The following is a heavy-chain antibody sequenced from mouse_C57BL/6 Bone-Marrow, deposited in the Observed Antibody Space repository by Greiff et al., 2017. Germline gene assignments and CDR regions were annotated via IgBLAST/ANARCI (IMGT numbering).Heavy chain of an antibody. CDR2: IDPSDSYT. V-gene: IGHV1-69*01. D-gene: IGHD1-1*01. J-gene: IGHJ4*01. CDR3: ARDGSSYNYAMEY. Sequence: QVQLQQPGAELVKPGASVKMSCKASGYTFTSYWMHWVKQRPGQGLEWIGEIDPSDSYTNYNQKFKGKSTLTVDKSSSTAYMQLSSLTSEDSAVYYGARDGSSYNYAMEYWGQGTSVTVSS. CDR1: GYTFTSYW.